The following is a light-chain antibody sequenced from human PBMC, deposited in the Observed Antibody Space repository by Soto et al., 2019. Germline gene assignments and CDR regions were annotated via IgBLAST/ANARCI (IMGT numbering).Light chain of an antibody. CDR3: HHYGRAPPPWS. J-gene: IGKJ1*01. CDR2: AAS. CDR1: QDFSNY. Sequence: DIQLTQSPSFLSASIGDIVTITCRASQDFSNYLAWYQQTAGKVPKFLIYAASSLRSLVPSRFTASAFGADFTLTISSVQPEEVASYHCHHYGRAPPPWSLRQRTKVDIK. V-gene: IGKV1-27*01.